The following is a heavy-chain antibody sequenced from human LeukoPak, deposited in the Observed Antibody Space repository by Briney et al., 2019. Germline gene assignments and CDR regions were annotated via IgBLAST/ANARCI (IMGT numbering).Heavy chain of an antibody. V-gene: IGHV1-2*02. CDR2: TNPVNGGS. CDR1: GYIFTAYF. Sequence: ASVKVSCKASGYIFTAYFLHWVRQAPGQGPEWMGWTNPVNGGSEYAQKFQGRVNMTRDTSTSTVYMELTRLTSNDTAVYFCTRDLDIVATIINVWGQGTLVTVSS. D-gene: IGHD2-21*01. CDR3: TRDLDIVATIINV. J-gene: IGHJ4*02.